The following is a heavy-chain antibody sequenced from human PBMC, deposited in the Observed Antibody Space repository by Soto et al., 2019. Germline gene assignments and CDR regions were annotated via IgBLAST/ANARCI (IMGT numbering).Heavy chain of an antibody. J-gene: IGHJ4*02. D-gene: IGHD6-13*01. V-gene: IGHV4-39*01. CDR1: GGSISSSSYY. Sequence: SETLSLTCTVSGGSISSSSYYWGWIRQPPGKGLEWIGSIYYSGSTYYNPSLKSRVTISVDTSKNQFSLKLSSVTAAETAVYYCASSIAAAGAPFFDYWGQGTLVTV. CDR3: ASSIAAAGAPFFDY. CDR2: IYYSGST.